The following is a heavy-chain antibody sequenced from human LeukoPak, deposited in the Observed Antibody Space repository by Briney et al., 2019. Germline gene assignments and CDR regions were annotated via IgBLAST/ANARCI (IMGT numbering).Heavy chain of an antibody. CDR2: IYYGGST. CDR1: GGPISSRSFS. V-gene: IGHV4-39*01. CDR3: ARYDTTVTITLDN. J-gene: IGHJ4*02. D-gene: IGHD4-17*01. Sequence: SETLSLTCSVSGGPISSRSFSWGWIRQPPGKGLEWIGNIYYGGSTYYNPSLNSRVTISVDTSKDQLSLKLTSVTATDTAVYYCARYDTTVTITLDNWGQGTLVTVSS.